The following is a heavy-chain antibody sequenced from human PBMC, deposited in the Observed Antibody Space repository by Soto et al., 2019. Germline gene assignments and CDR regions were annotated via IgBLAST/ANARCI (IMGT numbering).Heavy chain of an antibody. CDR1: GYSFAGYW. CDR3: ARQIYDSDTGPNFQYYFDS. CDR2: IDPSDSQT. J-gene: IGHJ4*02. V-gene: IGHV5-10-1*01. D-gene: IGHD3-22*01. Sequence: GESLKISCKGSGYSFAGYWITWVRQKPGKGLEWIGRIDPSDSQTYYSPSFRGHVTISVTKSITTVFLQWSSLRAPDTAMYYCARQIYDSDTGPNFQYYFDSWGQGTPVTVSS.